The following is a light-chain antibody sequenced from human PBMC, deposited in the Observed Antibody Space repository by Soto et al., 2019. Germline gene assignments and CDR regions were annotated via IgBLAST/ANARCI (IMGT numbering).Light chain of an antibody. CDR2: GSS. CDR3: QQYNNLGLS. V-gene: IGKV3D-15*01. J-gene: IGKJ4*01. CDR1: ENVGTN. Sequence: IVLTQSPATLSVSPGERVTLSCRASENVGTNLAGYQQRPGQPPRLLIYGSSTRATGISATFSGSGSRTEFTLTISSLQSEDSAVYYCQQYNNLGLSFGGGTRVEIK.